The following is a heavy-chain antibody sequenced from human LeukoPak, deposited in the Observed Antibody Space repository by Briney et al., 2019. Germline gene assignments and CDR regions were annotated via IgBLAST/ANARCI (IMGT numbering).Heavy chain of an antibody. V-gene: IGHV1-69*02. CDR2: IIPILGLA. J-gene: IGHJ5*02. CDR3: ARGPPLDGYSYGENWFDP. Sequence: ASVKVSCKASGGTFSSYTISWVRQAPGQGLEWMGRIIPILGLANYAQKFQGRVTITADKSTSTAYMELSSLRSEDTAVYYCARGPPLDGYSYGENWFDPWGQGTLVTVSS. D-gene: IGHD5-18*01. CDR1: GGTFSSYT.